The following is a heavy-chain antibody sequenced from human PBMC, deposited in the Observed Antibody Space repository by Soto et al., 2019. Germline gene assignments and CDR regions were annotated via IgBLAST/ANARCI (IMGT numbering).Heavy chain of an antibody. Sequence: QVQLVQSGAEVKKPGASVKVSCKASGYTFTSYGISWVRQAPGQGLEWMGWISAYNGNTNYAQKLQGRVTMTTDTSTSTAYMELRSLRSDDTAVYYCARAQQQWESHYSLGNNWFDPWGQGTLVTVSS. V-gene: IGHV1-18*01. D-gene: IGHD6-13*01. CDR2: ISAYNGNT. CDR3: ARAQQQWESHYSLGNNWFDP. J-gene: IGHJ5*02. CDR1: GYTFTSYG.